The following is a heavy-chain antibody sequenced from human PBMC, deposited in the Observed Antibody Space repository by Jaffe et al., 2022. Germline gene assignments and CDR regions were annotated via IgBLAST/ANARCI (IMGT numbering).Heavy chain of an antibody. D-gene: IGHD3-10*01. J-gene: IGHJ5*02. V-gene: IGHV4-4*02. Sequence: QVQLQESGPGLVKPSGTLSLTCAVSGGSISSSNWWSWVRQPPGKGLEWIGEIYHSGSTNYNPSLKSRVTISVDKSKNQFSLKLSSVTAADTAVYYCARTLELLGITMVQGGFDPWGQGTLVTVSS. CDR3: ARTLELLGITMVQGGFDP. CDR2: IYHSGST. CDR1: GGSISSSNW.